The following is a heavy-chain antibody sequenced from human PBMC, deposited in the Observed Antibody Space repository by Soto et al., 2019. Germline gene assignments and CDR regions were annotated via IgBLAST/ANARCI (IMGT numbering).Heavy chain of an antibody. V-gene: IGHV3-30*03. CDR3: PGDVAKPISLGLGN. D-gene: IGHD6-19*01. CDR1: GLAFTNYV. CDR2: ISNDGSKK. J-gene: IGHJ4*01. Sequence: SPKIACAASGLAFTNYVIHCARQAPGKVLEWVAHISNDGSKKFYGGSVKGRFPISRNNSENRVYLQMTSLGPYDTAVFYYPGDVAKPISLGLGNWGQAILVTVSS.